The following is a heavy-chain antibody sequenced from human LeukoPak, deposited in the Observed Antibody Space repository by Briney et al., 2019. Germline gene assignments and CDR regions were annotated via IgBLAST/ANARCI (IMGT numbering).Heavy chain of an antibody. CDR1: GVSISSSNSY. V-gene: IGHV4-39*01. J-gene: IGHJ4*02. D-gene: IGHD3/OR15-3a*01. CDR2: IYYTGNT. CDR3: ARQTGSGLFTLP. Sequence: SETLSLTCTVSGVSISSSNSYWGWIRQPPGKGLEWIGSIYYTGNTYYNASLKSRVTISIDTSKNQISLRLTSVTATDTAMYYCARQTGSGLFTLPGGQGTLVTVPS.